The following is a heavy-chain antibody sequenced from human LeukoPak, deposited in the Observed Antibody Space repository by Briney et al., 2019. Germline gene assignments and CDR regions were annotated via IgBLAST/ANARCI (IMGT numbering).Heavy chain of an antibody. CDR3: AREGRYRSSTSHVYAFDI. V-gene: IGHV3-7*01. D-gene: IGHD2-2*01. CDR1: GFTFSSYW. CDR2: IKQDGSEK. J-gene: IGHJ3*02. Sequence: GGSLRLSCAASGFTFSSYWMSWVRQSPGKGLEGVANIKQDGSEKYYVDAVKGRFTISRDNAKNSLYLQMNSQRAEDTAVYYCAREGRYRSSTSHVYAFDIWGQGTMVPVSS.